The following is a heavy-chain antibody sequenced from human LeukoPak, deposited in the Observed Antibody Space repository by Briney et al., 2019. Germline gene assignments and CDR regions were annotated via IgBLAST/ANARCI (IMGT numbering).Heavy chain of an antibody. CDR2: ISGSGGRT. J-gene: IGHJ5*02. Sequence: GGSLRLSCAVSGFTSSSYAMSWVRQAPGKGLEWVSGISGSGGRTYYADSVKGRFTLSRDNSKNTLNLQMNSLRAEDTAVYYWAKGPYYYDSSGYSRRWFDPWGQRTLFTVSP. CDR3: AKGPYYYDSSGYSRRWFDP. CDR1: GFTSSSYA. D-gene: IGHD3-22*01. V-gene: IGHV3-23*01.